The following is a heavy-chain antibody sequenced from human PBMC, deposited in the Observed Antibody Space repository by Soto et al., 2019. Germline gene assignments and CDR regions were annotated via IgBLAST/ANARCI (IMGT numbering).Heavy chain of an antibody. V-gene: IGHV3-7*03. CDR1: GFIFTTYY. CDR2: INYGGSDK. CDR3: ARWADGDSVDH. D-gene: IGHD7-27*01. J-gene: IGHJ4*02. Sequence: GGSLRPPCAAPGFIFTTYYMTWVRQAPGKGLEWVANINYGGSDKWYVDSVRGRFSISRDNAKNSLYLQMNSLRVEDTAVYYGARWADGDSVDHWGQGTLVTVSS.